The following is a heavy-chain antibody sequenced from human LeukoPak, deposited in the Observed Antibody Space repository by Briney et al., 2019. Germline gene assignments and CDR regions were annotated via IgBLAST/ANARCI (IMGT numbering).Heavy chain of an antibody. Sequence: SETLSLTCAVYGGSFSGYYWSWIRQPPGKGLEWIGEINPSGCTNYNPSLKSRFTISVDTSKNQFSLELSSVTAADTAVYYCARAPYSSSWYGINYYYYYYMDVWGKGTTVTVSS. CDR2: INPSGCT. D-gene: IGHD6-13*01. V-gene: IGHV4-34*01. J-gene: IGHJ6*03. CDR1: GGSFSGYY. CDR3: ARAPYSSSWYGINYYYYYYMDV.